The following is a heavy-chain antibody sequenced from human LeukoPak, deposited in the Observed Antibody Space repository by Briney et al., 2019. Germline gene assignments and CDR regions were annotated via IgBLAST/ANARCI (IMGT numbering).Heavy chain of an antibody. CDR1: GGSISSSSYY. J-gene: IGHJ4*02. D-gene: IGHD5-18*01. Sequence: SETLSLTCTVSGGSISSSSYYWGWIRQPPGKGLEWIGSIYYSGSTNYNPSLKSRVTISVDTSKNQFSLKLSSVTAADTAVYYCARGKQLWSRAGVAFDYWGQGTLVTVSS. CDR3: ARGKQLWSRAGVAFDY. V-gene: IGHV4-39*07. CDR2: IYYSGST.